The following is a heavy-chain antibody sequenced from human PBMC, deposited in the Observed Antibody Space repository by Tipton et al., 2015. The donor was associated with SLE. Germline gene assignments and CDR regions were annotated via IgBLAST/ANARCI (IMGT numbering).Heavy chain of an antibody. J-gene: IGHJ4*02. D-gene: IGHD2-8*01. CDR3: VRGRNGFDH. V-gene: IGHV3-72*01. Sequence: SLRLSCAASGFTFSDYYMSWIRQAPGKGLEWVGRIRNKANSHTTEYAASVKGRFSISRDDSKNSLYLQMNSLKIEDTAVHYCVRGRNGFDHWGQGTLVSVSS. CDR1: GFTFSDYY. CDR2: IRNKANSHTT.